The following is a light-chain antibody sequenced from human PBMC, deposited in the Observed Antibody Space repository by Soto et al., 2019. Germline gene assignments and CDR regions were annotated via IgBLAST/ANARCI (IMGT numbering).Light chain of an antibody. CDR2: KAS. V-gene: IGKV1-5*03. CDR1: QSISSW. CDR3: QQYNSYSPTWP. Sequence: DIQMTQSPSTLSASVGDRVTITCRASQSISSWLAWYQQKPGKAPKLLIYKASSFESGVPSRFSGSGSGTEFTLTISTLQPDDFATYYCQQYNSYSPTWPFGQGTNVEIK. J-gene: IGKJ1*01.